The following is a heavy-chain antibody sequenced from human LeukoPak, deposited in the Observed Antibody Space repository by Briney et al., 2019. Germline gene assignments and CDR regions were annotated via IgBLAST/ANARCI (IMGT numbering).Heavy chain of an antibody. V-gene: IGHV1-69*13. CDR2: ITPMFGTA. D-gene: IGHD3-9*01. CDR1: GGTFSSYA. J-gene: IGHJ1*01. Sequence: GALVKVSCKASGGTFSSYAINWVRQAPGQGLEWMGGITPMFGTAKYAQKFQGRVTITADESTSTAYMELSSLRSGDTAVYYCARDSSEFRSLIFHWGQGTLVTVSS. CDR3: ARDSSEFRSLIFH.